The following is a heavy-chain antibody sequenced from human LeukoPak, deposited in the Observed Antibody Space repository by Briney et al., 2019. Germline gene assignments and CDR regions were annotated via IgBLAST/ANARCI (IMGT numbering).Heavy chain of an antibody. CDR1: GYTFSGYY. V-gene: IGHV1-2*02. D-gene: IGHD3-10*01. CDR2: INANSGGT. Sequence: ASVKVSCKASGYTFSGYYMNWVRQAPGQGPEWMGWINANSGGTNYAQKFQGRVTMTRDTSISTAYMELSRLRSDDTAVYYCARESMVRAFDIWGQGTMVTVSS. J-gene: IGHJ3*02. CDR3: ARESMVRAFDI.